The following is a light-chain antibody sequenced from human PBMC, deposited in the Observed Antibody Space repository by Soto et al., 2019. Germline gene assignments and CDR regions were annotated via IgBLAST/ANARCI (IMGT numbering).Light chain of an antibody. Sequence: DIQMTQSPSSLSASVGDRVTITCRASQSISSYLNWYQQKPGKAPKLLIYAASSLQSGVPSRFSGSGSGTDFTLTISSLQPEDFATYYCQQSYSTSITFGPGIKVDIK. CDR1: QSISSY. CDR3: QQSYSTSIT. CDR2: AAS. V-gene: IGKV1-39*01. J-gene: IGKJ3*01.